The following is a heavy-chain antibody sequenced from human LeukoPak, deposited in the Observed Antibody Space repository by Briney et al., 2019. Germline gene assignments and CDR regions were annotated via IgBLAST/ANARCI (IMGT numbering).Heavy chain of an antibody. CDR3: ARDLGSWESFDY. J-gene: IGHJ4*02. CDR2: IWYDGSNK. CDR1: GFTFSSYG. D-gene: IGHD3-16*02. V-gene: IGHV3-33*01. Sequence: GSLRLSCAASGFTFSSYGMHWVRQAPGKGLEWVAVIWYDGSNKYYADSVKGRFTISRDNSKNTLYLQMNSLRAEDTAVYYCARDLGSWESFDYWGQGTLVTVSS.